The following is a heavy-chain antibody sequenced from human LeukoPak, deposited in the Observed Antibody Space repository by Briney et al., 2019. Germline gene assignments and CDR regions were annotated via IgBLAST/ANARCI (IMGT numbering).Heavy chain of an antibody. Sequence: GGSLRLSCAASGFTVSSNYMSWVRQAPGKGVEWVSVIYSGGSTDYADSVKGRFTISRDNSKNTLYLQMNSLRAEDTAVYYCALQNDSSPFDYWGQGTLVTVSS. J-gene: IGHJ4*02. D-gene: IGHD3-22*01. CDR1: GFTVSSNY. V-gene: IGHV3-53*01. CDR2: IYSGGST. CDR3: ALQNDSSPFDY.